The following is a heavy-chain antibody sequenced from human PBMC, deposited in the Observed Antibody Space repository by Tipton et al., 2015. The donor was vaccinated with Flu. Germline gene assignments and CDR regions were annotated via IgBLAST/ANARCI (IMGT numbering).Heavy chain of an antibody. D-gene: IGHD6-13*01. Sequence: VQLVQSGAEVRKPGESLKISCEGSGYNFSIYWITWVRQMPGKGLEWMGIIYPADSDNRYSPSFRGQVTISADKSISTAYLHWSSLKASDTAMYYCARLESRGWFAPCAFNIRGQGTVVTVSA. CDR3: ARLESRGWFAPCAFNI. V-gene: IGHV5-51*03. J-gene: IGHJ3*02. CDR2: IYPADSDN. CDR1: GYNFSIYW.